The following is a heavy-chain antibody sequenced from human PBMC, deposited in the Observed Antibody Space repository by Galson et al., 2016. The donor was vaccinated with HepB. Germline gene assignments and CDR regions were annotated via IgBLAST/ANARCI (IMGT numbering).Heavy chain of an antibody. Sequence: SLRLSCAASGFTFSSYVMSWVRQAPGKGLEWVSSIRGRDGSTYYADSVKGRFTISRDNSKNTLYLQMNSLRAEDTAVYYCAIQLHCGGDCPDPYYFDYWGQGTLVTVSS. J-gene: IGHJ4*02. CDR3: AIQLHCGGDCPDPYYFDY. V-gene: IGHV3-23*01. CDR2: IRGRDGST. D-gene: IGHD2-21*02. CDR1: GFTFSSYV.